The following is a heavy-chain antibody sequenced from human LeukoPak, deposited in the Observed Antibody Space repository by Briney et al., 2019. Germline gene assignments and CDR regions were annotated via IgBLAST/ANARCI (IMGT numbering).Heavy chain of an antibody. CDR1: AFIFSGHW. CDR2: ISGSGGST. CDR3: AKVTEDGYTDYFDY. D-gene: IGHD5-24*01. J-gene: IGHJ4*02. Sequence: GGSLRLSREASAFIFSGHWLNWVRQAPGKGLEWVSAISGSGGSTYYADSVEGRFTISRDNSKNTLYLQMNSLRAEDTAVYYCAKVTEDGYTDYFDYWGQGTLVTVSS. V-gene: IGHV3-23*01.